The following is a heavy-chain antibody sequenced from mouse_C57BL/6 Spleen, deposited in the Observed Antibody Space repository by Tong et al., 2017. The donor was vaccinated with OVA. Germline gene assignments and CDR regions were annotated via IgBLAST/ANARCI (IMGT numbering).Heavy chain of an antibody. D-gene: IGHD1-3*01. V-gene: IGHV1-14*01. J-gene: IGHJ2*01. CDR1: GYTFTSYV. CDR2: INPYNDGT. CDR3: ARSGGKGDFDY. Sequence: EVQLQESGPELVKPGASVKMSCKASGYTFTSYVMHWVKQKPGQGLEWIGYINPYNDGTKYNEKFKGKATLTSDKSASTAYMELSSLTSEDSAVYYCARSGGKGDFDYWGQGTTLTVSS.